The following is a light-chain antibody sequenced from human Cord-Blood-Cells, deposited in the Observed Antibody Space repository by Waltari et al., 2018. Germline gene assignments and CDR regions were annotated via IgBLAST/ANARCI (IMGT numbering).Light chain of an antibody. CDR3: QQYNNWPRT. CDR2: GDA. Sequence: EIVTTQSPATLSVSHGETATLPCRARLSVSSNLAGYQQKHGQAPRLLIYGDATRATGSPARCSGSWSGTEVTLTISSLQAEDFAVYYCQQYNNWPRTCGQGTKVEIK. J-gene: IGKJ1*01. CDR1: LSVSSN. V-gene: IGKV3-15*01.